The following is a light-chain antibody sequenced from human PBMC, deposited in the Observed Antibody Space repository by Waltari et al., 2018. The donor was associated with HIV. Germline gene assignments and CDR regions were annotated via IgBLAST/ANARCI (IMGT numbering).Light chain of an antibody. CDR1: SSDIGSYNV. V-gene: IGLV2-23*01. CDR3: CSYTGSTTWV. CDR2: EHN. Sequence: SPLKQPDSVSGSPGQLITISCTGTSSDIGSYNVVYWYQQHPGKSLKLMIYEHNKRPSGVSNRFSGSKSGNTAALTISGLQAKDEADYYCCSYTGSTTWVFGGGTKLTVL. J-gene: IGLJ3*02.